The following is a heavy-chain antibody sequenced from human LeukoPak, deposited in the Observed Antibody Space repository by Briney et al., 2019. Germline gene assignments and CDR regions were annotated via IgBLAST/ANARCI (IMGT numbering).Heavy chain of an antibody. CDR3: ARVPYRRLVGTFDY. D-gene: IGHD6-19*01. V-gene: IGHV1-2*02. CDR1: GYTFTGYY. CDR2: INPNSGGT. J-gene: IGHJ4*02. Sequence: ASVKVSCKASGYTFTGYYMHWVRQAPGQGLEWMGWINPNSGGTNYAQKFQGGVTMTRDTSISTAYMELSRLRSDDTAVYYCARVPYRRLVGTFDYWGQGTLVTVSS.